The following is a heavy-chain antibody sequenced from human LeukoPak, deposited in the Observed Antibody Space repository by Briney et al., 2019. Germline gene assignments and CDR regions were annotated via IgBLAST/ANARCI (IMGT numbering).Heavy chain of an antibody. V-gene: IGHV4-59*01. D-gene: IGHD4-11*01. CDR3: ARGRVSSSTWYSTYYYFFYMDF. Sequence: SETLSLTCTVSGDSISTYYWSWIRQPPGKGLEWIGYVDHTGSTRFNPSLNGRVSISRDTSNNFFSLRLRSVTAADTAVYFCARGRVSSSTWYSTYYYFFYMDFWGKGTTVTVSS. CDR2: VDHTGST. J-gene: IGHJ6*03. CDR1: GDSISTYY.